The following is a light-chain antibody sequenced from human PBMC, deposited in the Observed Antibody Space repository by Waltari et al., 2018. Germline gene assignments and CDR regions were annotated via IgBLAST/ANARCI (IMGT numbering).Light chain of an antibody. Sequence: EIVLTQSPGTLSLSPGERATLSCRASQSVSRVFAWYQQKPGQAPRLSIYGASNRATGIPDRFCGSGSGTDFSLTISRLDPEDFAVYYCQHYVRLPVTFGQGTKVEIK. CDR1: QSVSRVF. V-gene: IGKV3-20*01. CDR2: GAS. J-gene: IGKJ1*01. CDR3: QHYVRLPVT.